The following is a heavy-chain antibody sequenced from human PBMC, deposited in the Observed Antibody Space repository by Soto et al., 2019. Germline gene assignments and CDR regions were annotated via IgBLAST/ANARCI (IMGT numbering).Heavy chain of an antibody. CDR1: GFTFGGYG. J-gene: IGHJ6*02. D-gene: IGHD5-18*01. V-gene: IGHV3-30*18. Sequence: QVQLVESGGGVVQPGRSLRLSCAASGFTFGGYGIHWVRQAPGKGLEWMAVISYDGSNKYYADSVKGRFSISRDNSKNTLYLQMNNLRSEDTAVYYCAKDRGYVHSYGYETSFYGMDVWGQGTTVTVSS. CDR3: AKDRGYVHSYGYETSFYGMDV. CDR2: ISYDGSNK.